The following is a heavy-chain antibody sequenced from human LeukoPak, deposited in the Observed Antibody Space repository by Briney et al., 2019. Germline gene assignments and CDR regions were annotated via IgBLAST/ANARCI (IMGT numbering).Heavy chain of an antibody. CDR2: ISSSSSYI. CDR1: GFTFSSYG. Sequence: GGSLRLSCAASGFTFSSYGMHWVRQAPGKGLEWVSSISSSSSYIYYADSVKGRFTVSRDNAKNSLYLQMNSLRAEDTAVYYCARDFGSTRDDYWGQGTLVTVSS. V-gene: IGHV3-21*01. J-gene: IGHJ4*02. D-gene: IGHD2-2*01. CDR3: ARDFGSTRDDY.